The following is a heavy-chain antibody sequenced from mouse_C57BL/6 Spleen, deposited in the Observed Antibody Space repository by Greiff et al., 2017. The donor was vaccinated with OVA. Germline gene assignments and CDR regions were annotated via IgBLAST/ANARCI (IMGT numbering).Heavy chain of an antibody. CDR1: GFNIKDYY. Sequence: LVESGAELVRPGASVKLSCTASGFNIKDYYMHWVKQRPEQGLEWIGRIDPEDGDTEYAPKFQGKATMTADTSSNTAYLQLSSLTSEDTAVYYCTTAYYYGSSHWYVDVWGTGTTVTVSS. CDR3: TTAYYYGSSHWYVDV. CDR2: IDPEDGDT. V-gene: IGHV14-1*01. J-gene: IGHJ1*03. D-gene: IGHD1-1*01.